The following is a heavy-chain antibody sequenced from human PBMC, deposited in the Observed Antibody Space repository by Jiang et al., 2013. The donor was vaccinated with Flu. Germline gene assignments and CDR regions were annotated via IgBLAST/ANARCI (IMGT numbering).Heavy chain of an antibody. J-gene: IGHJ3*02. CDR3: ALDSNAYYACDI. CDR1: GGTFSTYR. D-gene: IGHD3-22*01. CDR2: IIPVLDIT. Sequence: SGAEVKKLGSSVKVSCKASGGTFSTYRLTWVRQAPGQGLEWMGRIIPVLDITDSAQKFQGRVTLSADKSTSTAYMEVTDLTSEDTAIYYCALDSNAYYACDIWGSGDHGLRLF. V-gene: IGHV1-69*04.